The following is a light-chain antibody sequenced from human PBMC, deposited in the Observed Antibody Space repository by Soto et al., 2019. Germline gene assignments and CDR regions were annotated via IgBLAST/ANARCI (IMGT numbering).Light chain of an antibody. CDR2: DVT. CDR3: CAHVGSRTYV. CDR1: SIDVDDY. V-gene: IGLV2-11*01. J-gene: IGLJ1*01. Sequence: QSVLTQPRSVSGSPGRSVTISCSGTSIDVDDYVSWYQQHPGKAPKVIIYDVTERPSGVPDRFSGSKSGNAASLTVSGLQAEDEADYYCCAHVGSRTYVFGSGTKVTVL.